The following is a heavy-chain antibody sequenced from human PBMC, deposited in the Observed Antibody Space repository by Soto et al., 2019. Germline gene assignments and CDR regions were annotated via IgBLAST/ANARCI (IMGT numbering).Heavy chain of an antibody. Sequence: SETLSLTCAVSGGSFASNNWWTWVRQPPGQGLEWIGEIYRTGSTNYNPSLKSRVTISLDKSENQFSLKVTSLTAADTAVYYCASRDPGTSVDYWGQGTLVTVSS. V-gene: IGHV4-4*02. D-gene: IGHD1-7*01. CDR2: IYRTGST. CDR1: GGSFASNNW. CDR3: ASRDPGTSVDY. J-gene: IGHJ4*02.